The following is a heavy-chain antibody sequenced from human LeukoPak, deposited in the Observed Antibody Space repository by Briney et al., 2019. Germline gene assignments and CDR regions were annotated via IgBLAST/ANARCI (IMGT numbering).Heavy chain of an antibody. CDR3: ATFIPNYYYDISPRLDF. D-gene: IGHD3-22*01. V-gene: IGHV3-23*01. Sequence: PGGSLRLSCAASGFTFSSYGMSWVRQAPGKGLEWVSAISGSGGSTYYADSVKGRFTISRDNSKNTLYLQMNSLRAEDTAVYYCATFIPNYYYDISPRLDFWGQGTLVTVSS. CDR1: GFTFSSYG. CDR2: ISGSGGST. J-gene: IGHJ4*02.